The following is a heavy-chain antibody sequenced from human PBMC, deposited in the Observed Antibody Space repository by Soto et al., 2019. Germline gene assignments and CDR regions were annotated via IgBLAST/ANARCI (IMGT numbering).Heavy chain of an antibody. V-gene: IGHV1-69*13. J-gene: IGHJ5*02. D-gene: IGHD3-22*01. CDR3: ARGGAVITLLWNWCDP. CDR1: GGTFSSYA. CDR2: IIPIFGTA. Sequence: GASVKVSCKASGGTFSSYAISWVRQAPGQGLEWMGGIIPIFGTANYAQKFQGRVTITADESTSTAYMELSSLRSEDTAVYYCARGGAVITLLWNWCDPWGQGTLVTGSS.